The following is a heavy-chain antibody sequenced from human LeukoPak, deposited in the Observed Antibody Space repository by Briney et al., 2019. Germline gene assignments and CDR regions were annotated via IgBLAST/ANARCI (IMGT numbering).Heavy chain of an antibody. CDR2: IIPIFGTA. CDR1: GGTFSSYA. V-gene: IGHV1-69*13. D-gene: IGHD3-3*01. CDR3: ARDSRSFGVVINRDYYYYYYMDV. J-gene: IGHJ6*03. Sequence: ASVKVSCKASGGTFSSYAISWVRQAPGQGLEWVGGIIPIFGTANYAQKFQGRVTITADESTSTAYMELSSLRSEDTAVYYCARDSRSFGVVINRDYYYYYYMDVWGKGTTVTVSS.